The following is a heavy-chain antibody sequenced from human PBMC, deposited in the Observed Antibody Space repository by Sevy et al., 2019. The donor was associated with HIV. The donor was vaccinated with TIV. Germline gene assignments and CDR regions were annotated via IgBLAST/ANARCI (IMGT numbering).Heavy chain of an antibody. CDR3: AKYSSSTNYYYGMDV. V-gene: IGHV3-21*01. Sequence: GGCLRLSCVASGFTFTSYYMNWVRQAPGKGLEWVSCISGSGSDIYYTESVKGRFTISRDNAKSSLYLQLNSLRAEDAAVYYCAKYSSSTNYYYGMDVWGQGTTVTVSS. D-gene: IGHD6-6*01. CDR1: GFTFTSYY. CDR2: ISGSGSDI. J-gene: IGHJ6*02.